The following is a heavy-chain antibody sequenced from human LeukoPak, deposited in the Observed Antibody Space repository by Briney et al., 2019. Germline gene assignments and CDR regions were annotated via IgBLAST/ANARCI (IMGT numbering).Heavy chain of an antibody. V-gene: IGHV4-61*01. J-gene: IGHJ4*02. CDR2: IYYSGST. CDR3: ARTYSSYFDY. CDR1: GYSISSGYY. D-gene: IGHD6-19*01. Sequence: PSETLSLTCTVSGYSISSGYYWGWIRQPPGKGLEWIGYIYYSGSTNYNPSLKSRVTISVDTSKNQFSLKLSSVTAADTAVYYCARTYSSYFDYWGQGTLVTVSS.